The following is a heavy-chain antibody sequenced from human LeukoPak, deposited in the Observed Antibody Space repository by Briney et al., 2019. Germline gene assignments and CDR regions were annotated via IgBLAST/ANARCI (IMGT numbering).Heavy chain of an antibody. CDR3: ARDQVDTAMPGAFDI. V-gene: IGHV3-7*01. Sequence: GGSLRLSCAASGFTFSSYWMSWVRQAPGKGLEWVANIKQDGSEKYYVDSVKGRFTISRDNAKNSLYLQMNSLRAEDTAVYYCARDQVDTAMPGAFDIWGQGTMVTVSS. CDR2: IKQDGSEK. CDR1: GFTFSSYW. J-gene: IGHJ3*02. D-gene: IGHD5-18*01.